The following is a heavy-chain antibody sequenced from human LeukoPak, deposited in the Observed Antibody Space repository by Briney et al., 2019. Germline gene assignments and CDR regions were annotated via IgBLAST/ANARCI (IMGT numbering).Heavy chain of an antibody. CDR3: AKDRIVVVITTSYYFDY. J-gene: IGHJ4*02. Sequence: GGSLRLSCAASGFTLSSYGMHWVRQAPGKGLEWVAVISYDGSNKYYADSVKGRFTISRDNSKNTLYLQMNSLRAEDTAVYYCAKDRIVVVITTSYYFDYWGQGTLVTVSS. CDR2: ISYDGSNK. V-gene: IGHV3-30*18. CDR1: GFTLSSYG. D-gene: IGHD3-22*01.